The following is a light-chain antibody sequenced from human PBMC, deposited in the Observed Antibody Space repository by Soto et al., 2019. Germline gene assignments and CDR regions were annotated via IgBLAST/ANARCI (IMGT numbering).Light chain of an antibody. CDR2: GAS. J-gene: IGKJ4*01. V-gene: IGKV3-20*01. CDR1: QSVISNF. CDR3: QQYGSSPT. Sequence: EIVLAQSPGTLSLSPGERATLSCRASQSVISNFLAWYQQKPGQAPWLLIYGASSRATGIPDRFSGSGSGTDFTLTISRLEPEDSAVYYCQQYGSSPTFGGGTKVDIK.